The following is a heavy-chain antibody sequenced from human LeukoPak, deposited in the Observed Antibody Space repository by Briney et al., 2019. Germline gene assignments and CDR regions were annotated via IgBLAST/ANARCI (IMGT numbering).Heavy chain of an antibody. CDR2: FDPEDGRT. J-gene: IGHJ4*02. CDR1: GYTLTELS. V-gene: IGHV1-24*01. CDR3: ATDGPQRGYSYGYDY. D-gene: IGHD5-18*01. Sequence: ASVKVSCKVSGYTLTELSMHWVRQAPGKGLEWMGGFDPEDGRTIYAQKFQGRVTMTEDTSTDTAYMELSSPRSEDTAVYYCATDGPQRGYSYGYDYWGQGTLVTVSS.